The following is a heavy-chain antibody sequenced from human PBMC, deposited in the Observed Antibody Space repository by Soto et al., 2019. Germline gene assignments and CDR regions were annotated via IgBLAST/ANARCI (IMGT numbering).Heavy chain of an antibody. J-gene: IGHJ6*02. CDR3: ARPPFGYGYGYTSAYHYGMDV. CDR1: GFTFSDYG. D-gene: IGHD5-18*01. Sequence: PGGSLRLSCAASGFTFSDYGMHWVRQAPGKGLEWVAVIWYDGGNEYYGESVKGRFTISRDNSKNTLYLQMNSLRVEDTAVYYCARPPFGYGYGYTSAYHYGMDVWGQGTTVTVSS. V-gene: IGHV3-33*01. CDR2: IWYDGGNE.